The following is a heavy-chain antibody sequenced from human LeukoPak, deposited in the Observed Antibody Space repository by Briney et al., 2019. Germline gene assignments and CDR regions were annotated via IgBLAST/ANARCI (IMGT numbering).Heavy chain of an antibody. CDR2: IYPGDSDT. V-gene: IGHV5-51*01. CDR3: ARHVEMATIYEDY. J-gene: IGHJ4*02. CDR1: GYSFTSYW. Sequence: GESLKISRKGSGYSFTSYWIGWVRQMPGKGLEWMGIIYPGDSDTRYSPSFQGQVTISADKSISTAYLQWSSLKASDTAMYYCARHVEMATIYEDYWGQGTLVTVSS. D-gene: IGHD5-24*01.